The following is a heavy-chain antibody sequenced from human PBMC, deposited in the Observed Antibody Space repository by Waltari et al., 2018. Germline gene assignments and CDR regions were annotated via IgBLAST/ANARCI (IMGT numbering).Heavy chain of an antibody. J-gene: IGHJ5*02. CDR3: ARRKQWMGYRWFDP. CDR2: GST. Sequence: GSTYYNPSLKSRVTISVDTSKNQFSLKLSSVTAADTAVYYCARRKQWMGYRWFDPWGQGTLVTVSS. D-gene: IGHD6-19*01. V-gene: IGHV4-39*01.